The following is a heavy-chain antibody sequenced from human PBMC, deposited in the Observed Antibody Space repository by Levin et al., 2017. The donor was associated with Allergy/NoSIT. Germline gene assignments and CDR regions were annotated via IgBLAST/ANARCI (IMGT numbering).Heavy chain of an antibody. CDR1: GFTFASYA. V-gene: IGHV3-23*01. CDR2: VSASGSNT. CDR3: AKGRGYCSGGTCYYPNDAFDL. Sequence: GGSLRLSCAASGFTFASYAMTWVRQAPGKGLEWVSGVSASGSNTDYADSVKGRFTISRDNSKNTLYLQMNSLRAEDTAVVYCAKGRGYCSGGTCYYPNDAFDLWGQGTMVTVSS. J-gene: IGHJ3*01. D-gene: IGHD2-15*01.